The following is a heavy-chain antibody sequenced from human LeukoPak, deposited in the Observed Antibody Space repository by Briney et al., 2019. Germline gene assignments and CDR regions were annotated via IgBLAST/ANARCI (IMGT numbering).Heavy chain of an antibody. Sequence: SETLSLTCAVYGGSFSGYYWSWFRQPPGKGLEWIGEINHSGSTNYNPSLKSRVTISVDTSKNQFSLKLSSVTAADTAVYYCARGYCSSTSCYGGFDYWGQGTLVTVSS. J-gene: IGHJ4*02. CDR3: ARGYCSSTSCYGGFDY. V-gene: IGHV4-34*01. D-gene: IGHD2-2*01. CDR2: INHSGST. CDR1: GGSFSGYY.